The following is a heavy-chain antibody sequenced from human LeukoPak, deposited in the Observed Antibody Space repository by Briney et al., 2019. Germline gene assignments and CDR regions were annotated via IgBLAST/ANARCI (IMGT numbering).Heavy chain of an antibody. J-gene: IGHJ4*02. CDR3: ARGVNWNYRIFDY. Sequence: PSETLSLTCAVYGGSFSGYYWSWIRQPPGKGLEWIGEINHSGSTNYNPSLKSRVTISVDTSKNQFPLKLSSVTAADTAVYYCARGVNWNYRIFDYWGQGTLVTVSS. CDR2: INHSGST. D-gene: IGHD1-7*01. V-gene: IGHV4-34*01. CDR1: GGSFSGYY.